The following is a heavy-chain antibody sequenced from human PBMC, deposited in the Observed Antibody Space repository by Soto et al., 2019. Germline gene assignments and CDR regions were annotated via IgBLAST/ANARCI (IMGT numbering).Heavy chain of an antibody. CDR1: GFTFSSYG. J-gene: IGHJ6*02. CDR2: ISYDGSNK. D-gene: IGHD2-2*01. CDR3: AKDWGNIVLVPAVRYGMDV. V-gene: IGHV3-30*18. Sequence: QVQLVESGGGVVQPGRSLRLSCAASGFTFSSYGMHWVRQAPGKGLEWVAVISYDGSNKYYADSVKGRFTISRDNSKNPVYLQMDSPRGEDPAVYYRAKDWGNIVLVPAVRYGMDVWGQGTTVTVSS.